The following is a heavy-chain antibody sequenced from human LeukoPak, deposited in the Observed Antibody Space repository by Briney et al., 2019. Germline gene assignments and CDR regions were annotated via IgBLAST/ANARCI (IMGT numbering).Heavy chain of an antibody. D-gene: IGHD3-22*01. CDR3: ARDAPGYYDSSGYYNSFDY. CDR2: INSDGTTT. Sequence: GGSLRLSCAASGFTFRSFWMHWVRQAPGKGLMWVSRINSDGTTTSYADSVKGRFTISRDNAQNTLYLQVNSLRAEDTAVYYCARDAPGYYDSSGYYNSFDYWGQGTLVTVSS. V-gene: IGHV3-74*01. CDR1: GFTFRSFW. J-gene: IGHJ4*02.